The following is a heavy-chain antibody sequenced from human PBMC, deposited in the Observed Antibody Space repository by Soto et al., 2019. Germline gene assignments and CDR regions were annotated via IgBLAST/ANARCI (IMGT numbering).Heavy chain of an antibody. CDR2: ISGSGGST. J-gene: IGHJ4*02. V-gene: IGHV3-23*01. Sequence: SQPLSEEVSGFKYSRSALCSDHQTPGNGLEWVSAISGSGGSTYYADSVKGRFTISRDNSKNTLYLQMNSLRAEDTAVYYFAKDSWYNSGWYGLLDYWGQGTFVS. D-gene: IGHD6-19*01. CDR3: AKDSWYNSGWYGLLDY. CDR1: GFKYSRSA.